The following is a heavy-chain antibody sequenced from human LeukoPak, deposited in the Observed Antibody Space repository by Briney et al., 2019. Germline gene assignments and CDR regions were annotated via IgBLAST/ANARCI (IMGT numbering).Heavy chain of an antibody. CDR3: ARGLAVVVPAAIHWFDP. J-gene: IGHJ5*02. CDR1: GYTFTSYD. CDR2: MNPNSGNT. V-gene: IGHV1-8*03. D-gene: IGHD2-2*01. Sequence: ASVKVSCKASGYTFTSYDINWVRQATGQGLDWMGWMNPNSGNTGYAQKFQGRVTITRNTSISTAYMELSSLRAEDTAVYYCARGLAVVVPAAIHWFDPWGQGTLVTVSS.